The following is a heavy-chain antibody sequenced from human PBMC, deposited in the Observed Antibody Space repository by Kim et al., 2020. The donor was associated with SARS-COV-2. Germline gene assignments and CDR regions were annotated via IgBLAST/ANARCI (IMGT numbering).Heavy chain of an antibody. CDR1: GFTFSSYS. D-gene: IGHD5-12*01. Sequence: GGSLRLSCAASGFTFSSYSMNWVRQAPGKGLEWVSYISSSSSTIYYEDSVKGRFTISRDNAKNSLYLQMNSLRDEDTAVYYCAGAPARYSGYDYPIYYYYGMDVWGQGTTVTVSS. CDR3: AGAPARYSGYDYPIYYYYGMDV. V-gene: IGHV3-48*02. CDR2: ISSSSSTI. J-gene: IGHJ6*02.